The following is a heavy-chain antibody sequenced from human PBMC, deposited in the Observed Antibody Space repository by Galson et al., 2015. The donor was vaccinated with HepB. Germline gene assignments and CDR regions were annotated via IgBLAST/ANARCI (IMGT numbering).Heavy chain of an antibody. CDR2: IVVGSGNT. CDR1: GFTFTSSA. CDR3: AAGSIAAAGSRGYYFDY. Sequence: SVKVSCKASGFTFTSSAMQWVRQARGQRLEWIGWIVVGSGNTNYAQKFQERVTITRDMSTSTAYMELSSLRSEDTAVYYCAAGSIAAAGSRGYYFDYWGQGTLVTVSS. D-gene: IGHD6-13*01. J-gene: IGHJ4*02. V-gene: IGHV1-58*02.